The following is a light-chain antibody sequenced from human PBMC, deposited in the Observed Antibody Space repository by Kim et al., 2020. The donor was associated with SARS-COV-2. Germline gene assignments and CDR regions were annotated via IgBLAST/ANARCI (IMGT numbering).Light chain of an antibody. J-gene: IGLJ3*02. CDR3: HSNDTTNRWV. Sequence: NSMLTQPHSVSESPGKTVTISCTGSDGSVASNYVQWFQQRPGSAPTTVIYEDNRRPSGVPDRFSGSIDSSSNSASLTISGLKTEDEADYYCHSNDTTNRWVFGGGTQLTVL. CDR2: EDN. V-gene: IGLV6-57*02. CDR1: DGSVASNY.